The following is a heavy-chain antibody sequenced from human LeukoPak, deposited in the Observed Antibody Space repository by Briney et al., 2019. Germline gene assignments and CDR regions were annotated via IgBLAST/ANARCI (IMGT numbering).Heavy chain of an antibody. V-gene: IGHV3-48*03. CDR1: GFTFSSYE. J-gene: IGHJ1*01. Sequence: GGSLRLSCAASGFTFSSYEMNWVRQAPEKGLEWVSYITSSGKMVYYADSVKGRFTISRDNAKNSLYLQMNSLRAEDSAVYYCTRLGKAMVTDMTACCGEGTLVSAPS. CDR2: ITSSGKMV. CDR3: TRLGKAMVTDMTAC. D-gene: IGHD5-18*01.